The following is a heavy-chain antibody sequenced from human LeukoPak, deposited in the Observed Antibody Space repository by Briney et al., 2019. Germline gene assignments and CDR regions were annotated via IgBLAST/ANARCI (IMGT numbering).Heavy chain of an antibody. D-gene: IGHD6-13*01. CDR1: GFTFSTYG. V-gene: IGHV3-30*18. CDR2: ISSDGSDK. CDR3: ANSHSNIWYYFDY. Sequence: GRSLRLSCAASGFTFSTYGMHWVRQAPGKGLEWVALISSDGSDKYYADSVKGRFTISRDNSNNTLYLQMNSLRAEGTAVYYCANSHSNIWYYFDYWGQATLVTVSS. J-gene: IGHJ4*02.